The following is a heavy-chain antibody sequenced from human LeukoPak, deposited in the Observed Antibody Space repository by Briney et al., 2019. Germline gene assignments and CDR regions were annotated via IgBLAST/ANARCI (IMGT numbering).Heavy chain of an antibody. V-gene: IGHV4-30-2*01. CDR2: IYHSEST. CDR3: ARSYYDILTGYFDAFDI. CDR1: GGSISSGGYS. J-gene: IGHJ3*02. Sequence: SQTLSLTCAVSGGSISSGGYSWSWIRQPPGKGLEWIGYIYHSESTYYNPSLKSRVTISVDRSKNQFSLKLSSVTAADTAVYYCARSYYDILTGYFDAFDIWGQGTMVTVSS. D-gene: IGHD3-9*01.